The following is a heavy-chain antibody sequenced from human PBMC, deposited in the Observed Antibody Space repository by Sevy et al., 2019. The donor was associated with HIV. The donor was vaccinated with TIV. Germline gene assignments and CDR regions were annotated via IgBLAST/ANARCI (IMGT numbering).Heavy chain of an antibody. CDR1: GFTFSSYA. CDR3: AKRGYSGYDYEAHYYYMDV. J-gene: IGHJ6*03. CDR2: ISGSGGST. Sequence: GGSLRLSCAASGFTFSSYAMSWVRQAPGKGLEWVSAISGSGGSTYYADSVKGRFTISRDNSKNTVYLQMNSLRAEDTAVYSCAKRGYSGYDYEAHYYYMDVWGKGTTVTVSS. V-gene: IGHV3-23*01. D-gene: IGHD5-12*01.